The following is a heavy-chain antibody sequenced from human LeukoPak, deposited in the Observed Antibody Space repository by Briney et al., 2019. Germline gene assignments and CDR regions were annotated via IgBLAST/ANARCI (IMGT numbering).Heavy chain of an antibody. CDR3: AMTGRYYDSSGYYYEKFFQH. D-gene: IGHD3-22*01. Sequence: PSETLSLTCTVSGGSISSYYWSCIRQPPGKGLEWIGDIYYSGSTNYNPSLKSRVTISVDTSKSQFSLKLSSVTAADTAVYYCAMTGRYYDSSGYYYEKFFQHWGQGTLVTVSS. CDR1: GGSISSYY. J-gene: IGHJ1*01. CDR2: IYYSGST. V-gene: IGHV4-59*08.